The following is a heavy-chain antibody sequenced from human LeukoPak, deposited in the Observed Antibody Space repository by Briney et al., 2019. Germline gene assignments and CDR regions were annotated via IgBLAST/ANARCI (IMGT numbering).Heavy chain of an antibody. CDR3: ASSVWGSYRYRSHYYYGMDV. CDR2: ISAYNGNT. D-gene: IGHD3-16*02. J-gene: IGHJ6*02. CDR1: GYTFTSYG. V-gene: IGHV1-18*01. Sequence: GASVKVSCKASGYTFTSYGISWVQQAPGQGLEWMGWISAYNGNTNYAQKLQGRVTMTTDTSTSTAYMELRSLRSDDTAVYYCASSVWGSYRYRSHYYYGMDVWGQGTTVTVSS.